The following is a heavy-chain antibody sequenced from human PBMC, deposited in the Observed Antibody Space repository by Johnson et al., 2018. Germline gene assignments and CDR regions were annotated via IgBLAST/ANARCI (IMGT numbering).Heavy chain of an antibody. Sequence: QVQLQQWGAGLLKPSETLSLTCDVYGGSFSAYYWNWIRQSPGKGLEWIGEINHSGSTNYNPSLKSRVTISVDTSKNQFSLKLCSVTAAETAVYYCTRGTGDYSSSPLTYFDYWGLGTLVTVSS. D-gene: IGHD6-13*01. CDR3: TRGTGDYSSSPLTYFDY. CDR1: GGSFSAYY. CDR2: INHSGST. V-gene: IGHV4-34*01. J-gene: IGHJ4*02.